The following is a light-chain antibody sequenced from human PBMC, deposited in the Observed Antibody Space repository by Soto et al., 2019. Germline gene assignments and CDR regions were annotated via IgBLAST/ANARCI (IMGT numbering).Light chain of an antibody. CDR3: SSYTTTDTYV. CDR1: SSDVGSPYNY. Sequence: QSALTQPASVSGSPGQSITISCTGTSSDVGSPYNYVSWFQQHPGKAPKLMIYDISNRPSGISNRFSGSKSGNTASLTISGLQAEDEGAYYCSSYTTTDTYVFGPGTKLTVL. J-gene: IGLJ1*01. V-gene: IGLV2-14*03. CDR2: DIS.